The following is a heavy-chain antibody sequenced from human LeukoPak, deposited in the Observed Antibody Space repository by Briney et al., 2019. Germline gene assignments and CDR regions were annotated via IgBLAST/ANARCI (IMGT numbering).Heavy chain of an antibody. V-gene: IGHV3-48*01. CDR3: ARSRPGTEAGQPNFDY. J-gene: IGHJ4*02. CDR2: ISSISSII. CDR1: GFTFSTYS. Sequence: GGSLRLSCAASGFTFSTYSMSWVRRAPGKGLEWVSYISSISSIIYYADSVKGRFTISRDNARNSLYLQMNSLRAEDTAVYYCARSRPGTEAGQPNFDYWGQGTLVTVSS. D-gene: IGHD6-13*01.